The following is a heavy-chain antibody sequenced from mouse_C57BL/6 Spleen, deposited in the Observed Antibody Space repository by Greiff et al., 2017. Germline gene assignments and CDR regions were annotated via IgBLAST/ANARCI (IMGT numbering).Heavy chain of an antibody. CDR1: GFTFSSYG. V-gene: IGHV5-6*01. J-gene: IGHJ1*03. Sequence: EVKLMESGGDLVKPGGSLKLSCAASGFTFSSYGMSWVRQTPDKRLEWVATISSGGSYTYYPDSVKGRFTISRDNAKNTLYLQMSSLQSEDTAMYYCARSSSSYWYFDVWGTGTTVTVSS. D-gene: IGHD1-1*01. CDR2: ISSGGSYT. CDR3: ARSSSSYWYFDV.